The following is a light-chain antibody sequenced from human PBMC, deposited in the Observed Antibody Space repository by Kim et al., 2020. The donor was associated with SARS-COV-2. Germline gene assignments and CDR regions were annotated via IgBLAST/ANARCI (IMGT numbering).Light chain of an antibody. V-gene: IGLV2-14*03. Sequence: GQSIPISCTGNSSDVGSYNYVSWYQQHPGKAPKLMIYDVSSRPSGVSNRFSGSKSVNTASLTISGLQAEDEAAYYCSSFTSISTLVFGGGTQLTVL. CDR3: SSFTSISTLV. CDR2: DVS. J-gene: IGLJ2*01. CDR1: SSDVGSYNY.